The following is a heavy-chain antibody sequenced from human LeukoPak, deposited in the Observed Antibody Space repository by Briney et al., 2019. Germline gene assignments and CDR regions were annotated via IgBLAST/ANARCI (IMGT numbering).Heavy chain of an antibody. CDR2: IYHSGST. V-gene: IGHV4-4*02. Sequence: SGTLSLTCADSGGSISSSNWWSWVRQPPGKGLEWIGEIYHSGSTNYNPSLKSRVTISVDKSKNQFSLKLSSVTAADTAVYYCARAFLDSSGWNPHDYWGQGTLVTVSS. D-gene: IGHD6-19*01. CDR1: GGSISSSNW. CDR3: ARAFLDSSGWNPHDY. J-gene: IGHJ4*02.